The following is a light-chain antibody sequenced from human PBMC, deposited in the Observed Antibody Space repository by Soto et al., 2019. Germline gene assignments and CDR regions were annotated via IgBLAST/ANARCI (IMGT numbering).Light chain of an antibody. CDR1: QHITNY. V-gene: IGKV1-33*01. Sequence: DMQMPQSPSSLSASVGDRVTITCQASQHITNYINWYQQKPGKAPKLLLFDASNLETGVPSRFSGSGSGTYFTFTISSLQPEDIATYYCQHYDSLLFTFGPGAKVDIK. J-gene: IGKJ3*01. CDR3: QHYDSLLFT. CDR2: DAS.